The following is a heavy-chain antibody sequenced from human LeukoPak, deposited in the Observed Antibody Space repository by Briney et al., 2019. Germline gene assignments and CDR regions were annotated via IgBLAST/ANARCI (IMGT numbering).Heavy chain of an antibody. Sequence: PSETLSLTCAVYGGSFSVYYWSWIRQPPGKGLEWIGEINHSGSTNYNPSLKSRVTISVDTSKNQFSLKLSSVTAADTAVYYCATQLMVRGVISDYWGQGTLVTVSS. CDR1: GGSFSVYY. CDR3: ATQLMVRGVISDY. D-gene: IGHD3-10*01. J-gene: IGHJ4*02. CDR2: INHSGST. V-gene: IGHV4-34*01.